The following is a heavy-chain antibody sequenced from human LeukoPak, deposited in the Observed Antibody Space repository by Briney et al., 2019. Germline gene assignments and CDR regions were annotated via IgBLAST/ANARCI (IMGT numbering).Heavy chain of an antibody. CDR2: INPNSGGT. CDR3: ARFSGPLEWLGPVDY. V-gene: IGHV1-2*02. D-gene: IGHD3-3*01. Sequence: ASVKVSCKASGYTFTGYYMHWVRQAPGQGLEWMGWINPNSGGTNYAQKFQGRVTMTRDTSISTAYMELSRLRSDDTAVYYCARFSGPLEWLGPVDYWGQGTLVTVSS. CDR1: GYTFTGYY. J-gene: IGHJ4*02.